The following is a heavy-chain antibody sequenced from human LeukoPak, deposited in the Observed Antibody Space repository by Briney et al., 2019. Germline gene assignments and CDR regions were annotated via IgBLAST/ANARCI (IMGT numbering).Heavy chain of an antibody. D-gene: IGHD5-18*01. CDR3: ARDAVDTANAV. CDR2: INSDGSIT. V-gene: IGHV3-74*01. Sequence: GGSLRLSCAASGFTFTTYWMHWVRQAPGKGLVWVSHINSDGSITSYADSVEGRFTISRDNAKNTLYLQMNSLRAEDTAVYYCARDAVDTANAVWGQGTTVTVSS. CDR1: GFTFTTYW. J-gene: IGHJ6*02.